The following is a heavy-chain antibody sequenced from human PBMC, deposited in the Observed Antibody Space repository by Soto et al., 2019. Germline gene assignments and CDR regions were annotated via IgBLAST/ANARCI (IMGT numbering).Heavy chain of an antibody. J-gene: IGHJ4*02. V-gene: IGHV1-18*04. Sequence: ASVKVSCKASGYTFSTYGVSWVRQAPGQGLEWMGWITVSNGNTNYIDNLQGRVTMTTDTSTTTAYMELWRLRSDDTAVYYCARSYSYGSYWYFEDSGQGNLVTVSS. CDR1: GYTFSTYG. D-gene: IGHD5-18*01. CDR2: ITVSNGNT. CDR3: ARSYSYGSYWYFED.